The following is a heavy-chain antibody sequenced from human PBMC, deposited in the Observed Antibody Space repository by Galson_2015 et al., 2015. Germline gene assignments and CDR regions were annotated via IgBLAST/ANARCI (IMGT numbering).Heavy chain of an antibody. CDR3: ARRGPPPD. V-gene: IGHV3-48*02. CDR2: ISTSSSTI. Sequence: SLRLSCAAFGLTLSSYSMNWVRQAPGKGLEWVSYISTSSSTIYYADSVKGRFTISRDNAKNSLYLQMNRLRDEDTAVYYCARRGPPPDWGQGTLVTVSS. J-gene: IGHJ4*02. CDR1: GLTLSSYS. D-gene: IGHD3-10*01.